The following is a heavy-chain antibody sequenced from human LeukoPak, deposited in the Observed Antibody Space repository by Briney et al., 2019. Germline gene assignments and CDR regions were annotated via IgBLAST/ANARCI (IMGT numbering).Heavy chain of an antibody. CDR1: GYTFTSFY. J-gene: IGHJ3*02. CDR2: INPYSGGT. Sequence: ASVKVSCKASGYTFTSFYMHWLRKAPGQGLEWLGWINPYSGGTKYAQKFQGRVTMTRDTSIRTAYMGLSGLTSDDTATYYCARGETTYFYENSGHQGGALDIWGQGTMVTVSS. CDR3: ARGETTYFYENSGHQGGALDI. V-gene: IGHV1-2*02. D-gene: IGHD3-22*01.